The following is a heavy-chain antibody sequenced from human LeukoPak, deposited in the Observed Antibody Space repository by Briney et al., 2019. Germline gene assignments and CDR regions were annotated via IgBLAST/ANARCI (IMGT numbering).Heavy chain of an antibody. CDR2: IYYSGST. CDR1: GGSISSSSYY. Sequence: PSETLSLTCTVSGGSISSSSYYWGWIRQPPGKGLEWIGSIYYSGSTYYNPSLKSRVTISVDTSKNQFSLKLSSVTAADTAVYYCARGFGGLLDYWGQGTLVTVSS. D-gene: IGHD3-3*01. CDR3: ARGFGGLLDY. V-gene: IGHV4-39*07. J-gene: IGHJ4*02.